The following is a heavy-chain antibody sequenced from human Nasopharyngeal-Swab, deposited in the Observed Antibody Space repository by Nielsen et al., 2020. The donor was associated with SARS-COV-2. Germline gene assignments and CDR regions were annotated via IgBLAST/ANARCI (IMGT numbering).Heavy chain of an antibody. Sequence: SETLSLTCTVSGDSITNCYYYWIWLRQPPGKGLEWIAYIYHSGSTYYKPSLKSRLSISVDTSKNQFSLSLTSVTAADTAMYYCARYYVSGMFGRDVWGPGTAVTVSS. CDR3: ARYYVSGMFGRDV. J-gene: IGHJ6*02. CDR1: GDSITNCYYY. D-gene: IGHD3-10*01. CDR2: IYHSGST. V-gene: IGHV4-30-4*01.